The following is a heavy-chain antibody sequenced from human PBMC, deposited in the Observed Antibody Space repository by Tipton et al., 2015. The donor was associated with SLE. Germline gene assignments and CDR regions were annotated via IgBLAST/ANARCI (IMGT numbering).Heavy chain of an antibody. CDR3: ARSEKWLQPYFDY. D-gene: IGHD5-24*01. V-gene: IGHV4-39*07. CDR1: GGSISSSSFY. CDR2: IFYSGST. Sequence: TLSLTCTVSGGSISSSSFYWGWIRQPPGKGLGWIGGIFYSGSTYYNPSLKSRVTISVDTSKNQLSLRLNSVTAADTAVYYCARSEKWLQPYFDYWGQGTLVTVSS. J-gene: IGHJ4*02.